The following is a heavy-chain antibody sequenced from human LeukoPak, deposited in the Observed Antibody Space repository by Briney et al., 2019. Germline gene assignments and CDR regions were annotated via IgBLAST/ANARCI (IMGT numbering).Heavy chain of an antibody. Sequence: SETLSLTCAVYGGSFSGYYWSWIRQPPGKGLEWIGEINHSGSTSYNPSLKSRVTISVDTSKNQFSLKLSSVTAADTAVYYCARTIRSSWYIPYYMDVWGKGTTVTVSS. D-gene: IGHD6-13*01. CDR3: ARTIRSSWYIPYYMDV. V-gene: IGHV4-34*01. CDR2: INHSGST. J-gene: IGHJ6*03. CDR1: GGSFSGYY.